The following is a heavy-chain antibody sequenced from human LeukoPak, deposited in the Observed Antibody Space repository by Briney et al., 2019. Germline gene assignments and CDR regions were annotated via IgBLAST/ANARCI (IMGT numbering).Heavy chain of an antibody. CDR1: GYTFTSYG. CDR3: ARVGAAAHNWFDP. V-gene: IGHV1-69*05. Sequence: SVKVSCKASGYTFTSYGISWVRQAPGQGLEWMGGIIPIFGTANYAQKFHGRVTITTEESTSTAYMELSSLRSEDTAVYYCARVGAAAHNWFDPWGQGTLVTVSS. CDR2: IIPIFGTA. D-gene: IGHD6-13*01. J-gene: IGHJ5*02.